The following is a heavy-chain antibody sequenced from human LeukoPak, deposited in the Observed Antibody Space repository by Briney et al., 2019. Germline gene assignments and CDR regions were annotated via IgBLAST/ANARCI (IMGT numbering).Heavy chain of an antibody. CDR3: AKGPSVYDAFDI. CDR2: IWYDGSNK. D-gene: IGHD5/OR15-5a*01. CDR1: GFTFSSYG. J-gene: IGHJ3*02. Sequence: PGGSPRLSCAASGFTFSSYGMHWVRQAPGKGLEWVAVIWYDGSNKYYADSVKGRFTISRDDSKNTLYLQMNSLRAEDTAVYYCAKGPSVYDAFDIWGQGTMVTVSS. V-gene: IGHV3-33*06.